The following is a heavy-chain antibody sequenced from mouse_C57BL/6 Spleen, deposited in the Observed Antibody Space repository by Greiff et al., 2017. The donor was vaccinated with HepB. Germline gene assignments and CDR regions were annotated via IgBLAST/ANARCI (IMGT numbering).Heavy chain of an antibody. CDR3: ARDDYDEGYYAMDY. V-gene: IGHV1-47*01. CDR2: FHPYNDDT. CDR1: GYTFTTYP. Sequence: VKLQESGAELVKPGASVKMSCKASGYTFTTYPIEWMKQNHGKSLEWIGNFHPYNDDTKYNEKFKGKATLTVEKSSSTVYLELSRLTSDDSAVYYCARDDYDEGYYAMDYWGQGTSVTVSS. D-gene: IGHD2-4*01. J-gene: IGHJ4*01.